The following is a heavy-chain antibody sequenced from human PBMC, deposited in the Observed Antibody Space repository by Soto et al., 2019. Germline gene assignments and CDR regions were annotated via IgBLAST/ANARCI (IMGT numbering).Heavy chain of an antibody. D-gene: IGHD3-3*01. CDR1: GGSISSSSYY. CDR3: ARHKVFYDFWSGYYPLYYFDY. CDR2: IYYSGST. V-gene: IGHV4-39*01. J-gene: IGHJ4*02. Sequence: SETLSLTCTVSGGSISSSSYYWGWIRQPPGKGLEWIGSIYYSGSTYYNPSLKSRVTISVDTSKNQFSLKLSSVTAADTAVYYCARHKVFYDFWSGYYPLYYFDYWGQGNMVTV.